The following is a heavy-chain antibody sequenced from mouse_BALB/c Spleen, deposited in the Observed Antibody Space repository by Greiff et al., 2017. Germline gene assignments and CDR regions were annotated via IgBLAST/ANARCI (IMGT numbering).Heavy chain of an antibody. J-gene: IGHJ4*01. Sequence: QVQLQQPGAELVKPGASVKMSCKASGYTFTSYNMHWVKQTPGQCLEWIGAIYPGNGDTSYNQKFKGKATLTADKSSITAYMQLSSLTSEDSAVYYCARDYYGSSTYAMDYWGQGTSVTVSS. CDR2: IYPGNGDT. D-gene: IGHD1-1*01. CDR1: GYTFTSYN. V-gene: IGHV1-12*01. CDR3: ARDYYGSSTYAMDY.